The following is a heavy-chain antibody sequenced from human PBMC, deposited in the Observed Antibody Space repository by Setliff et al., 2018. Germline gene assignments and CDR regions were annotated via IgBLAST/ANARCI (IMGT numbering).Heavy chain of an antibody. D-gene: IGHD3-22*01. Sequence: GASVKVSCKASGYTFTSYYMHWVRQAPGQGLEWMGIIIPIFGTANYAQKFQGRVTITTDESTSTAYMELSSLRVEDTAVYYCARVHYETSTYSPTLFDHWGQGALVTVSS. J-gene: IGHJ4*02. CDR2: IIPIFGTA. CDR1: GYTFTSYY. V-gene: IGHV1-69*05. CDR3: ARVHYETSTYSPTLFDH.